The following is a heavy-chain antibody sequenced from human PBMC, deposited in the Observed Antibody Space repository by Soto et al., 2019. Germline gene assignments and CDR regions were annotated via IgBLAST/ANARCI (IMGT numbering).Heavy chain of an antibody. Sequence: SETLSLTCTVSGGSISSYYWSWIRQPPGKGLEWIGYIYYSGSTNYNPSLKSRVTISVDTPKTQFSLKLSSVTAADTAVYYCARSYYDFWSGYSVALYYGMDVWGQGTTVTVSS. J-gene: IGHJ6*02. CDR3: ARSYYDFWSGYSVALYYGMDV. V-gene: IGHV4-59*01. CDR1: GGSISSYY. CDR2: IYYSGST. D-gene: IGHD3-3*01.